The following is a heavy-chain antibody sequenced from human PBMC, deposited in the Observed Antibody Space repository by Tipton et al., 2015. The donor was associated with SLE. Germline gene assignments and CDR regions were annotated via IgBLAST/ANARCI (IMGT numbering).Heavy chain of an antibody. D-gene: IGHD2-15*01. J-gene: IGHJ4*02. V-gene: IGHV4-59*11. CDR2: IYYSGST. CDR1: GGSISSHY. CDR3: ARSSGAPDIGYLYYFDY. Sequence: TLSLTCTVSGGSISSHYWSWIRQPPGNGLEWIGYIYYSGSTNYNPSLKSRVTISVDTSKNQFSLKLNSVTAADTAVYYCARSSGAPDIGYLYYFDYWGQGTLVTVSS.